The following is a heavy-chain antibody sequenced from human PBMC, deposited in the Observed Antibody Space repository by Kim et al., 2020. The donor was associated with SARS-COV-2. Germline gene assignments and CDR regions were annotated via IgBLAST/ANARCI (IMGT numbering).Heavy chain of an antibody. D-gene: IGHD2-2*01. CDR3: ARGPTKYCSSTTCPSGDY. CDR2: ISSSGSDI. Sequence: GGSLRLSCAASGFTFSDYYMSWIRQTPGKGLDWISYISSSGSDIYYADSVKGRFTVSRDNTRNSLYLQMNSLRAEDTALYYCARGPTKYCSSTTCPSGDYWGQGSLVTVSS. CDR1: GFTFSDYY. V-gene: IGHV3-11*01. J-gene: IGHJ4*02.